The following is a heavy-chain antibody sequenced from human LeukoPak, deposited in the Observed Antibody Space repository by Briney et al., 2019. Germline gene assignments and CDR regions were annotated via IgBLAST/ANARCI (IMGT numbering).Heavy chain of an antibody. J-gene: IGHJ6*03. D-gene: IGHD3-22*01. CDR1: GFTFSSYA. Sequence: PGGSLRLSCAASGFTFSSYAMSWLRQAPGKGLEWVSAISGSGGSTYYADPVKGRFTISRDNSKNTLELQMNSLRAEDKAVYYCAKMGAMTVVVSHYMDVWGKGTTVTVSS. V-gene: IGHV3-23*01. CDR2: ISGSGGST. CDR3: AKMGAMTVVVSHYMDV.